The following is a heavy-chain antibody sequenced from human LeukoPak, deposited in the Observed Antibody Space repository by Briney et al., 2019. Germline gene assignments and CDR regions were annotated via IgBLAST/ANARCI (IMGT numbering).Heavy chain of an antibody. CDR3: ARFVYDSSGWSYYFDY. V-gene: IGHV4-39*01. CDR1: GGSISSSSYY. J-gene: IGHJ4*02. Sequence: SETLSLTCTVSGGSISSSSYYWGRIRQPPGKGLEWIGIIYYSGSTYYNLSLKSRVTISVDTSKNQFSLKLSSVTAADTAVYYCARFVYDSSGWSYYFDYWGQGTLVTVSS. CDR2: IYYSGST. D-gene: IGHD6-19*01.